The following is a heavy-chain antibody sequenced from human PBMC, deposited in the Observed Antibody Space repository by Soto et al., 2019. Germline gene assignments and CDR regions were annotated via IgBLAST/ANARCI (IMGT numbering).Heavy chain of an antibody. Sequence: SETLSLTCTVSGVSISSGDYYWSWIRQPPGKGLEWIGYIYCSGSTYYNPSLKSRVTISVDTSKNQFSLKLSSVTAADTAVYYCAREVVVVVAATGWFDPWGQGTLVTVSS. CDR3: AREVVVVVAATGWFDP. D-gene: IGHD2-15*01. CDR2: IYCSGST. J-gene: IGHJ5*02. CDR1: GVSISSGDYY. V-gene: IGHV4-30-4*01.